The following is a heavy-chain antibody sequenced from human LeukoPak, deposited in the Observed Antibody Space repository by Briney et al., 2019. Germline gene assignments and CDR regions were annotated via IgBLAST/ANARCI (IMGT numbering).Heavy chain of an antibody. CDR3: ARRNSGSYYFDY. CDR2: IIPIFGTA. V-gene: IGHV1-69*06. CDR1: GGTFSSYA. D-gene: IGHD1-26*01. Sequence: SVKVSCKASGGTFSSYAISWVRQAPGLGLEWMGGIIPIFGTANYAQKFQGRVTITADKSTSTAYMELSSLRSEDTAVYYCARRNSGSYYFDYWGQGTLVTVSS. J-gene: IGHJ4*02.